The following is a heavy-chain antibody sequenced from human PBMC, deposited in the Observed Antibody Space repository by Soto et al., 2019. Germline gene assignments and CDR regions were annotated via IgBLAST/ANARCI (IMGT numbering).Heavy chain of an antibody. V-gene: IGHV3-7*03. J-gene: IGHJ4*02. Sequence: HPGGSLRLSCTASGFIFSTYWMTWVRQAPGKGLEWVANINQDGSAKYYVDSVKGRFTISRDNAKNSLYLQMNTLRAEDTAIYYCAKVSSSWYAGFFDLWGQGTLVTVSS. CDR3: AKVSSSWYAGFFDL. D-gene: IGHD6-13*01. CDR2: INQDGSAK. CDR1: GFIFSTYW.